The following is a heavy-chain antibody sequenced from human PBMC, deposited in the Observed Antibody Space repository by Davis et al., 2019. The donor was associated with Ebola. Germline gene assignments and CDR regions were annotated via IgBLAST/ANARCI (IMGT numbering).Heavy chain of an antibody. CDR2: INHSGST. J-gene: IGHJ2*01. V-gene: IGHV4-34*01. D-gene: IGHD1-26*01. CDR1: GGSFSGYY. Sequence: PSETLSLTCAVYGGSFSGYYWSWIRQPPGKGLEWIGEINHSGSTNYNPSLKSRVTISVDTSKNQFSLKLSSVTAADTAVYYCARGLWGPRATNYWYFDLWGRGTLVTVSS. CDR3: ARGLWGPRATNYWYFDL.